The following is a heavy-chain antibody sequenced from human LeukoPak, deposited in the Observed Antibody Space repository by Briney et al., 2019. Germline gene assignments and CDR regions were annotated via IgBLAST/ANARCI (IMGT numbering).Heavy chain of an antibody. V-gene: IGHV1-69*16. Sequence: GASVKVSCKASGGTFSSYTISWVRQAPGQGLEWMGRIIPILDITNYEQKFQGRVTITTDESTSTAYMELSSLRSEDTAVYYCARARWSSDAFDIWGQGTMVTVSS. D-gene: IGHD1-26*01. CDR3: ARARWSSDAFDI. CDR2: IIPILDIT. J-gene: IGHJ3*02. CDR1: GGTFSSYT.